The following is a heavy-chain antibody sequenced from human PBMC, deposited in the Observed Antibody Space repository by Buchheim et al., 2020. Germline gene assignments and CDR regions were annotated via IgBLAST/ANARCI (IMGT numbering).Heavy chain of an antibody. D-gene: IGHD4-11*01. J-gene: IGHJ4*02. V-gene: IGHV3-15*01. CDR3: TADLPGLYSPFFDY. Sequence: EVQLEESGGDLVKPGGSLRLSCAASGFSFSSAWMSWVRQAPGKGLEWVGRIKSKASGGTSDYAAPVKGRFSISRDASKNTLFLQMNSLETEDTAVYFCTADLPGLYSPFFDYWGQGTL. CDR1: GFSFSSAW. CDR2: IKSKASGGTS.